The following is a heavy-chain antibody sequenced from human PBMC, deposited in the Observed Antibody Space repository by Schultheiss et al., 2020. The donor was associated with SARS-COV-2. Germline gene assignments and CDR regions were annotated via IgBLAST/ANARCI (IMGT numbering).Heavy chain of an antibody. CDR3: AKARAHGDLNFDY. Sequence: GGSLRLSCAASGFTFSSYAMSWVRQAPGKGLVWVSRINSDGSSTSYADSVKGRFTISRDNAKNTLYLQMNSLRAEDTAVYYCAKARAHGDLNFDYWGQGTLVTVSS. D-gene: IGHD4-17*01. J-gene: IGHJ4*02. CDR1: GFTFSSYA. CDR2: INSDGSST. V-gene: IGHV3-74*01.